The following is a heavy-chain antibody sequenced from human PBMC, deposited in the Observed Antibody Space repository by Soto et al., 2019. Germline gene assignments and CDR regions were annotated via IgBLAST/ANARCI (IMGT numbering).Heavy chain of an antibody. D-gene: IGHD6-6*01. V-gene: IGHV4-34*01. Sequence: QVQLQQWGAGLLKPSETLSLTCAVYGGSFSGYYWSWIRQPPGKGLEWIGEINHSGSTNYNPSLKSRVTISVDTSKNQVSLKLSSVTAADTAVYYCARDSSSSKPSYYYYYGMDVWGQGTTVTVSS. CDR2: INHSGST. CDR3: ARDSSSSKPSYYYYYGMDV. J-gene: IGHJ6*02. CDR1: GGSFSGYY.